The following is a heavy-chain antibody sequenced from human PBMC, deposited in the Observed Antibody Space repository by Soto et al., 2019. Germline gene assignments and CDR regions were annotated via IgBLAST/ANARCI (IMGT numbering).Heavy chain of an antibody. D-gene: IGHD5-12*01. CDR1: GFTFSRYA. Sequence: EVQLVESGGGLVQPGGSLRLSCAASGFTFSRYAMHWVRQAPGKGLEYVSPISSNGGSTYYANSVKGRFTISRDNSKNTMYLQMGSLRPEDTAVYYCARGGRGYEVDYWGEGTLVTVSS. CDR3: ARGGRGYEVDY. V-gene: IGHV3-64*01. CDR2: ISSNGGST. J-gene: IGHJ4*02.